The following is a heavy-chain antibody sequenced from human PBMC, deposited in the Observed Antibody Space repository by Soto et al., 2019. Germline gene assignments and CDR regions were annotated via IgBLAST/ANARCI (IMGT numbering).Heavy chain of an antibody. Sequence: PGGSLRLSCAASGFTFSSYAMHWVRQAPGKGLEWVAVISYDGSNKYYADSVKGRFTISRDNSKNTLYLQMNSLRAEDTAVYYCAREWRAEDYWGQGTLVTVSS. V-gene: IGHV3-30-3*01. CDR1: GFTFSSYA. J-gene: IGHJ4*02. CDR3: AREWRAEDY. D-gene: IGHD3-3*01. CDR2: ISYDGSNK.